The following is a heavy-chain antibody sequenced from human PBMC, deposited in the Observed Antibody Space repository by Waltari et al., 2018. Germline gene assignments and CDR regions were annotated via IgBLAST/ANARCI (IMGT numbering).Heavy chain of an antibody. Sequence: VHLEEFGGGVVQPGGSLTLSCAASGFPFIKFGMIGVRQAPDKGLEWLTFIRYDGNNKYYADSVKGRFIISRDNSRNTLYLQINSLKEDDTAMYYCVKDGDYFVPGYDAFDVWGQGTMVTVSS. CDR2: IRYDGNNK. V-gene: IGHV3-30*02. CDR1: GFPFIKFG. D-gene: IGHD4-17*01. J-gene: IGHJ3*01. CDR3: VKDGDYFVPGYDAFDV.